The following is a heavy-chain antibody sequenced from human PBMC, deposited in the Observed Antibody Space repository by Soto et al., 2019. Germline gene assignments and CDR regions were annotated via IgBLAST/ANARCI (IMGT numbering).Heavy chain of an antibody. V-gene: IGHV3-23*01. CDR1: GFTFSSYA. D-gene: IGHD3-22*01. Sequence: VQLLESGGGLVQPGGSLRLSCAASGFTFSSYAMSWVRQAPGKGLEWVSGISGSGGNTYYADSVKGRFTISRDNPKNTLNLQMNSLIAEDTAVYFCAKDRFRVTMIVADYWGQGTLVTVSS. CDR3: AKDRFRVTMIVADY. CDR2: ISGSGGNT. J-gene: IGHJ4*02.